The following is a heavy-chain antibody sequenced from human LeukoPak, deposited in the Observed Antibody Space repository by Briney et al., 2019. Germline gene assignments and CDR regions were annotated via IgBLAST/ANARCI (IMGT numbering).Heavy chain of an antibody. V-gene: IGHV1-69*04. CDR2: IIPILGIA. Sequence: SVKVSCKASGGTFSSYTISWVRQAPGQGLEWMGRIIPILGIANYAQKFQGRVTVTADKSTSTAYMELSSLRSEDTAVYYCAREPGGSGYYDYWGQGTLVTVSS. CDR1: GGTFSSYT. D-gene: IGHD3-22*01. CDR3: AREPGGSGYYDY. J-gene: IGHJ4*02.